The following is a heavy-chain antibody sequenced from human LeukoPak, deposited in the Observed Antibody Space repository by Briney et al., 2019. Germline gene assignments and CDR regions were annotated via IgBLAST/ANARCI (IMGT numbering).Heavy chain of an antibody. J-gene: IGHJ4*02. Sequence: GASVKVSCKASGYTFSIYNMHWVRQAPGQGLEWMGIINPSGGSASDTQKFQGRVTMTRDTSTSTLYMELSSLRSEDTAVYYCAREGVAATGLDYWGQGTLVTVSS. CDR2: INPSGGSA. V-gene: IGHV1-46*01. CDR1: GYTFSIYN. D-gene: IGHD6-13*01. CDR3: AREGVAATGLDY.